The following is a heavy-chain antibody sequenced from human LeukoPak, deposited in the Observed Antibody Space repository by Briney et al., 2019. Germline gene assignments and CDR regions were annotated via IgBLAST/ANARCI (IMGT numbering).Heavy chain of an antibody. Sequence: GGSLRLSCAASGFTFSSYWMSWVRQAPGKGLEWVANIKQDGSEKYCVDSVKGRFTISRDNAKNSLYLQMNSLRAEDTAVYYCARDRATMVRGVSYYFDYWGQGTLVTVSS. D-gene: IGHD3-10*01. CDR2: IKQDGSEK. CDR1: GFTFSSYW. V-gene: IGHV3-7*05. CDR3: ARDRATMVRGVSYYFDY. J-gene: IGHJ4*02.